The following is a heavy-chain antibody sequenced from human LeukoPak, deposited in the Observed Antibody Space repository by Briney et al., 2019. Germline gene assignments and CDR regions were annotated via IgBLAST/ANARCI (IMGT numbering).Heavy chain of an antibody. CDR1: GGSCSDYY. CDR3: AGGRDRSKAGEH. J-gene: IGHJ4*02. Sequence: SETLSLTCAVYGGSCSDYYCSWIRQPPGKGLGWIGEILPYGDLYSNLSLRSRLTISIATSKSHFSLRLTSLTAADTAFYSCAGGRDRSKAGEHWGQGTLVTVSS. CDR2: ILPYGDL. D-gene: IGHD2-21*01. V-gene: IGHV4-34*01.